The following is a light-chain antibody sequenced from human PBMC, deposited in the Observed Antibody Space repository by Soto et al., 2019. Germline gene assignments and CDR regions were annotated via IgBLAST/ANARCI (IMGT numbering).Light chain of an antibody. CDR2: HVT. Sequence: QSVLTQPASVSGSPGQSITISCTGTSTDVGGYKYVSWYQQHPGKAPKLMIYHVTYRPSGVSNRYSGSKSGNSASLTISGLQADDEADYYCCSLTTSHTYVFGSGTKLTVL. CDR3: CSLTTSHTYV. J-gene: IGLJ1*01. CDR1: STDVGGYKY. V-gene: IGLV2-14*03.